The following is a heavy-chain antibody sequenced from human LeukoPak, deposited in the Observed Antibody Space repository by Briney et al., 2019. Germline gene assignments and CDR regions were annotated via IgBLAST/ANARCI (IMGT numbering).Heavy chain of an antibody. CDR3: ARGGAMATYYYYYYGMDV. CDR1: GGSISSYY. D-gene: IGHD5-18*01. V-gene: IGHV4-59*01. J-gene: IGHJ6*02. Sequence: SETLSLTCTASGGSISSYYWSWIRQPPGKGLEWIGYIYYSGSTNYNPSLKSRVTISVDTSKNQFSLKLSSVTAADTAVYYCARGGAMATYYYYYYGMDVWGQGTTVTVSS. CDR2: IYYSGST.